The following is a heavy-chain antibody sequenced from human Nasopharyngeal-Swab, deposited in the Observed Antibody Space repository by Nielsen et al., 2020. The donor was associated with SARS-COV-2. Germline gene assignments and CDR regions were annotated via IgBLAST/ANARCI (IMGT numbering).Heavy chain of an antibody. Sequence: GESLKISCAASGFTFSSYAMHWVRQAPGKGLEWVAVISYDGSNKYYADSVKGRFTISRDNSKNTLYLQMNSLRAEDMAVYYCTTDRNTYYDILTGYHEYPDYWGQGTLVTVSS. D-gene: IGHD3-9*01. J-gene: IGHJ4*02. V-gene: IGHV3-30-3*01. CDR1: GFTFSSYA. CDR3: TTDRNTYYDILTGYHEYPDY. CDR2: ISYDGSNK.